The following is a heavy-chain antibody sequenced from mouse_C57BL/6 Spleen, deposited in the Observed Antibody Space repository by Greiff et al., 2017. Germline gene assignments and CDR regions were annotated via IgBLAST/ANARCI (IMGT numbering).Heavy chain of an antibody. CDR2: IYPRSGNT. V-gene: IGHV1-81*01. CDR3: ARVEYYGSSPLYAMDY. D-gene: IGHD1-1*01. CDR1: GYTFTSYG. Sequence: QVQLKESGAELARPGASVKLSCKASGYTFTSYGISWVKQRTGQGLEWIGEIYPRSGNTYYNEKFKGKATLTADKSSSTAYMELRSLTSEDSAVYFCARVEYYGSSPLYAMDYWGQGTSVTVSS. J-gene: IGHJ4*01.